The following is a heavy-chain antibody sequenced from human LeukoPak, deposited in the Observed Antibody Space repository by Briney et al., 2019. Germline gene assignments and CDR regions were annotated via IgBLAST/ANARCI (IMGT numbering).Heavy chain of an antibody. CDR3: ARGEVVEVPAARGWFDP. V-gene: IGHV1-2*02. D-gene: IGHD2-2*01. CDR1: GYTFTGYY. Sequence: ASVKVSCKASGYTFTGYYMHWVRQAPGQGLEWMGWINPNSGGTNYAQKFQGRVTMTRDTSISTAYMELSRLRSDDTAVYYCARGEVVEVPAARGWFDPWGQGTLVTVSS. CDR2: INPNSGGT. J-gene: IGHJ5*02.